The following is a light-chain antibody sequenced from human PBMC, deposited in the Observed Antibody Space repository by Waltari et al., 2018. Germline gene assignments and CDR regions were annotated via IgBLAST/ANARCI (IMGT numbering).Light chain of an antibody. Sequence: EIVLTQSPATLSLYPGERATLSCRASQSVSSYLVWYQQKPGQAPRLLIYDASNRATGIPARFSGSGSWTDFTLTISSLEPEDFAVYYCQQRSNWPQNTFGQWTKLEIK. CDR3: QQRSNWPQNT. CDR2: DAS. J-gene: IGKJ2*01. V-gene: IGKV3-11*01. CDR1: QSVSSY.